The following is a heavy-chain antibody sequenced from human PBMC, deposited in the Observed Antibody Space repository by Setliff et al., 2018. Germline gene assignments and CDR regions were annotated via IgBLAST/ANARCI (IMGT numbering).Heavy chain of an antibody. CDR2: ISSNSYYI. D-gene: IGHD1-7*01. V-gene: IGHV3-21*05. CDR3: VRDGGILTGTTGDY. Sequence: GSLRLSCAGSGFTFSSYSMNWVRQAPGKGLEWVSYISSNSYYIYYADSVKGRFTISRDNAKNSLSLQLNNLRAEDTAVYYCVRDGGILTGTTGDYWGQGILVTVSS. CDR1: GFTFSSYS. J-gene: IGHJ4*02.